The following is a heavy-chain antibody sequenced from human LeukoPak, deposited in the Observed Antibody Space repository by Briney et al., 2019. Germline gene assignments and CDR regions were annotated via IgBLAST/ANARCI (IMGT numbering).Heavy chain of an antibody. D-gene: IGHD6-13*01. J-gene: IGHJ6*02. Sequence: SETLSLTCTVSGGSISSYYWSWIRQPPGKGLEWIGYIYYSGSTNYNPSLKSRVTISVDTSKNQFSLKLSSVTAADTAVYYCARVRGSSWYDVWGQGTTVTVSS. V-gene: IGHV4-59*01. CDR3: ARVRGSSWYDV. CDR1: GGSISSYY. CDR2: IYYSGST.